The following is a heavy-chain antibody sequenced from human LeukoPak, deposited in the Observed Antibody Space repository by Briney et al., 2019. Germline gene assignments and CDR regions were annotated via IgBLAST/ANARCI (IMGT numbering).Heavy chain of an antibody. J-gene: IGHJ4*02. CDR2: IRYDGSNK. D-gene: IGHD4-17*01. Sequence: GALRLSCAASGFTFSSYGMHWVRQAPGKGLEWVAFIRYDGSNKYYADSVKGRFTISRDNSKNTLYLQMNSLRAEDTAVYYCAKRGTVTTFGHCDYWGQGTLVTVSS. V-gene: IGHV3-30*02. CDR1: GFTFSSYG. CDR3: AKRGTVTTFGHCDY.